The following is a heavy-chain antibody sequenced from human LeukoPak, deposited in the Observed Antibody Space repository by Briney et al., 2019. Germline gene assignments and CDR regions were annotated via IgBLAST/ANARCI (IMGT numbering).Heavy chain of an antibody. J-gene: IGHJ4*02. CDR3: AKYGGKTVAATPFDS. CDR2: ISGGGVAT. D-gene: IGHD2-15*01. Sequence: GGSLRLSCEVSGLTFSDYAISWVRQSPGKRLEWVSAISGGGVATYYADSLKGRVTISRDNSKNTLYLQMNSLRVEDTAVYYCAKYGGKTVAATPFDSWGQGTLVTVSS. V-gene: IGHV3-23*01. CDR1: GLTFSDYA.